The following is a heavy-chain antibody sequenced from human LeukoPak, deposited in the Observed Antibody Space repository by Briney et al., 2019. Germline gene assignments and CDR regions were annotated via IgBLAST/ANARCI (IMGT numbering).Heavy chain of an antibody. D-gene: IGHD3-22*01. J-gene: IGHJ1*01. CDR2: FDPEDGEI. Sequence: GASVKVSCKVSVYTLTEFSMHWVRQAPGKGLEWMGGFDPEDGEIIYAQKFQGRVTMTEDTSTDTAYMELSSLRSEDTAVYYCAALRYGSFGYSSLGEYFQHWGQGTPVTVSS. V-gene: IGHV1-24*01. CDR3: AALRYGSFGYSSLGEYFQH. CDR1: VYTLTEFS.